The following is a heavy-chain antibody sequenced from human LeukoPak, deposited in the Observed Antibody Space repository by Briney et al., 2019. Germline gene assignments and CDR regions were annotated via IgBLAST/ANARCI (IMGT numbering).Heavy chain of an antibody. D-gene: IGHD2-15*01. J-gene: IGHJ4*02. CDR3: AKDPLGYCSGGSCNIDY. CDR2: ISGSGGST. CDR1: GFTFSSYA. Sequence: GGSLRLSCAASGFTFSSYAMSWVRQAPGKGLEWVSAISGSGGSTYYADSVKGRFTISRDNSKNTLYLQMNSLRAEDTAVYYCAKDPLGYCSGGSCNIDYWGQGTLVTVSS. V-gene: IGHV3-23*01.